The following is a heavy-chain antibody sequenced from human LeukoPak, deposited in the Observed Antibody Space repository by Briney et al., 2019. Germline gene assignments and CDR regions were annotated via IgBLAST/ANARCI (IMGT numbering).Heavy chain of an antibody. V-gene: IGHV4-4*07. CDR2: IYTSGST. CDR1: GGSISSYY. CDR3: ARSQADYGDYFGVRWFDP. D-gene: IGHD4-17*01. Sequence: SETLSLTCTVSGGSISSYYWSWIRQPDGKGLEWIGRIYTSGSTNYNPSLKSRVTMSVDTSKNQFSLKLSSVTAADTAVYYCARSQADYGDYFGVRWFDPWGQGTLVTVSS. J-gene: IGHJ5*02.